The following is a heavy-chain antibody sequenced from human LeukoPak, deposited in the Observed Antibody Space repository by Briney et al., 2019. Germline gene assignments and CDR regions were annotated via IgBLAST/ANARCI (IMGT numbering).Heavy chain of an antibody. Sequence: GASVKVSCKASGYTCTSYDINWVRQATGQGLEWMGWVNPNSGNTGYAQKFQGRVTMTRNTSISTAYMELSSLRSEDTAVYYCARGSPQLLWFGEITMDVWGKGTTVTVSS. CDR3: ARGSPQLLWFGEITMDV. D-gene: IGHD3-10*01. J-gene: IGHJ6*04. V-gene: IGHV1-8*01. CDR1: GYTCTSYD. CDR2: VNPNSGNT.